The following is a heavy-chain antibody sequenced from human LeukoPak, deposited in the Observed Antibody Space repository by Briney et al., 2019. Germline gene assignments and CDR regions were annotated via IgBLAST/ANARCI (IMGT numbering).Heavy chain of an antibody. CDR2: ISAYNGNT. J-gene: IGHJ6*02. Sequence: ASVKVSCKASGYTFTSYGISWVRQAPGQGLEWMGWISAYNGNTNYAQKLQGRVTMTTDTSTSTAYMELRSLRSDDTAVYYCARDSAAEWELPRSMDVWGQGTTVTVSS. V-gene: IGHV1-18*01. D-gene: IGHD1-26*01. CDR1: GYTFTSYG. CDR3: ARDSAAEWELPRSMDV.